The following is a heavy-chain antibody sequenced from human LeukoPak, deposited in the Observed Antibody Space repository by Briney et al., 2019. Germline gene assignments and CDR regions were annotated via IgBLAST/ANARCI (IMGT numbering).Heavy chain of an antibody. D-gene: IGHD2-15*01. CDR1: GGSISSYY. J-gene: IGHJ4*02. Sequence: SETLSLTCTVSGGSISSYYWSWIRQPPGKGLEWIGYIYYSGSTNYNPSLKSRVTISVDTSKNQFSLKLSSVTAADTAVYYCARRDVSGGGFDYWGQGTLVTVSS. V-gene: IGHV4-59*08. CDR2: IYYSGST. CDR3: ARRDVSGGGFDY.